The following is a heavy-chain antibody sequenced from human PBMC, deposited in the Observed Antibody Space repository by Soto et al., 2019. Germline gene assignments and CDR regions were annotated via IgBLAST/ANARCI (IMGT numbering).Heavy chain of an antibody. V-gene: IGHV3-23*01. CDR2: LSGSGGTT. D-gene: IGHD2-15*01. J-gene: IGHJ4*02. CDR3: AKAPCSGGSCYPV. Sequence: HPGGSLRLSCSASGFTFSSYAMSWVRQTPGKGLEWVSTLSGSGGTTYYADSVKGQFTISRDNSKSTLYLQMNSLRAEDTAVYYCAKAPCSGGSCYPVWGQGTLVTVSS. CDR1: GFTFSSYA.